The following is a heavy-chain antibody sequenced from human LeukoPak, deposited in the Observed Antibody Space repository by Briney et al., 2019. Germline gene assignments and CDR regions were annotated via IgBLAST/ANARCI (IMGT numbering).Heavy chain of an antibody. V-gene: IGHV3-49*03. CDR2: IRSKAYGGTT. CDR1: GFSFGDYA. J-gene: IGHJ1*01. Sequence: PGGSLRLSCTASGFSFGDYAMSWFRQAPGKGLEWVGFIRSKAYGGTTEYAASVKGRFTISRDDSKSIAYLQMNSLKTEDTAVYYCTRDRGPAAFFQHWGQGTLVTVSS. D-gene: IGHD2-2*01. CDR3: TRDRGPAAFFQH.